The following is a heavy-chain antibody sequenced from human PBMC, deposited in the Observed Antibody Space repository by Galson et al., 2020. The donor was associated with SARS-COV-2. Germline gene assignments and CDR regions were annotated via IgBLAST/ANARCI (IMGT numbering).Heavy chain of an antibody. V-gene: IGHV3-30*04. CDR1: GFPLSNSA. D-gene: IGHD6-13*01. Sequence: QLGESPKIPCAASGFPLSNSAMHWVRQAPGQGLEWVATISYDGTTKYNSDSVKGRFTISRDISKDTLYLQMNSLRPEDTAVYYCARETDGQTSSWYDYWGQGARVSVSS. CDR2: ISYDGTTK. CDR3: ARETDGQTSSWYDY. J-gene: IGHJ4*02.